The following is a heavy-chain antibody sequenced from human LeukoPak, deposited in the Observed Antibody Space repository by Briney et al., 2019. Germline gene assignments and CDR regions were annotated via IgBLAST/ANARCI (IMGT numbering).Heavy chain of an antibody. Sequence: GGSLRLSCAASGFTFSDYYMNWVRQAPGKGLEWVSSISSSSSYIYYADSVKGRFTISRDNAKNSLYLQMNSLRAEDTAVYYCARDSTTGTTGYWGQGTLVTVSS. J-gene: IGHJ4*02. CDR2: ISSSSSYI. CDR1: GFTFSDYY. D-gene: IGHD1-1*01. V-gene: IGHV3-21*01. CDR3: ARDSTTGTTGY.